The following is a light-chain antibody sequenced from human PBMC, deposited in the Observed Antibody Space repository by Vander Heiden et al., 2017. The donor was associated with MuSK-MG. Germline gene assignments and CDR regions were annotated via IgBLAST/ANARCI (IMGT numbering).Light chain of an antibody. CDR2: WAS. J-gene: IGKJ2*01. CDR1: QSVFYSPNNKNY. Sequence: DIVMTQSQDSLAVSLGERATINCKSSQSVFYSPNNKNYLAWYQQKPGQPPKLLIYWASTRESGVPDRFSGSGSGTDFTLTISSLQAEDVAVYYCQHDDSVPFTFGQGTKLEIK. V-gene: IGKV4-1*01. CDR3: QHDDSVPFT.